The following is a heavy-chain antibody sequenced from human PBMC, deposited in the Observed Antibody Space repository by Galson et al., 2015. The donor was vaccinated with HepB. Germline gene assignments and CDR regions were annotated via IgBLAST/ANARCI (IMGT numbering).Heavy chain of an antibody. Sequence: SLRLSCAASGFTFSSYEMNWVRQAPGKGLEWVSYISSSGSTIYYADSVKGRFTISRDNAKNSLYLQMNSLRAEDTAVYYCAREYCSGGSCRPYYYYGMDVWGQGTTVTVSS. V-gene: IGHV3-48*03. J-gene: IGHJ6*02. CDR2: ISSSGSTI. CDR1: GFTFSSYE. CDR3: AREYCSGGSCRPYYYYGMDV. D-gene: IGHD2-15*01.